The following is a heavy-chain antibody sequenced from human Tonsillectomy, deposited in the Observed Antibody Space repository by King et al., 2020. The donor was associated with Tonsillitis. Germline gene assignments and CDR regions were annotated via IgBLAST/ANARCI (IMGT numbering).Heavy chain of an antibody. V-gene: IGHV3-30*02. CDR1: GFAFSSYG. CDR3: TTLSARSDWYFDL. Sequence: VQLVESGGGVVQPGGSLRLSCAASGFAFSSYGMHWVRQAPGKGLEWVAFIRYDAGNQFYADSVKGRFTISRDNSKNTLYLQLDSLGTEDTAVYHCTTLSARSDWYFDLWGRGTLVTVSS. J-gene: IGHJ2*01. CDR2: IRYDAGNQ. D-gene: IGHD2/OR15-2a*01.